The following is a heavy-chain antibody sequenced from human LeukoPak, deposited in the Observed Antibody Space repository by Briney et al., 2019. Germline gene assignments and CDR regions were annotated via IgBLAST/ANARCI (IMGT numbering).Heavy chain of an antibody. J-gene: IGHJ4*02. CDR2: IYYSGST. CDR1: GGSISSYY. V-gene: IGHV4-59*01. Sequence: PSETLSLTCTVSGGSISSYYWSWIRQPPGKGLEWIGYIYYSGSTNYNPSLKSRVTISVDTSKNQFSLKLSSVTAADTAVYYCARARAYFTYYYDSSGYTIWGQGTLVTVSS. CDR3: ARARAYFTYYYDSSGYTI. D-gene: IGHD3-22*01.